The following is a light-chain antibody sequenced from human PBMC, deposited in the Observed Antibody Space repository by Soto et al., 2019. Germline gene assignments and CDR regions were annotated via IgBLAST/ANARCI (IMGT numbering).Light chain of an antibody. J-gene: IGKJ1*01. V-gene: IGKV4-1*01. CDR2: WAS. CDR1: QSVLYSSNNKNY. Sequence: DIVMTQSPDSLAVSLGERATINCKSSQSVLYSSNNKNYLAWYQQKPGQVPKLLIYWASTRESGVPDRFSGSGSGTDFTLTISSLQAADVAVYYCQQYHTIPVTFGQGTKVEIK. CDR3: QQYHTIPVT.